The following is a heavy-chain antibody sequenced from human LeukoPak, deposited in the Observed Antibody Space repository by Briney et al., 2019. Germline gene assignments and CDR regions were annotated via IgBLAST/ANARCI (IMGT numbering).Heavy chain of an antibody. D-gene: IGHD5-18*01. J-gene: IGHJ5*02. Sequence: SETLSLTCTVSGGSISSSSYYWGWIRQPPGKGLEWIGSIYYSGSTYYNPSLKSRVTISVDTSKNQLSLKLSSVTAADTAVYYCARARGYSYGYYWFDPWGQGTLVTVSS. CDR3: ARARGYSYGYYWFDP. CDR2: IYYSGST. CDR1: GGSISSSSYY. V-gene: IGHV4-39*07.